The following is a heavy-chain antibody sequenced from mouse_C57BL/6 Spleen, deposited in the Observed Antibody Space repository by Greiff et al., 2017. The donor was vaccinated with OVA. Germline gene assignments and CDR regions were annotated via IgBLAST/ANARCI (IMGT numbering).Heavy chain of an antibody. D-gene: IGHD2-4*01. V-gene: IGHV1-7*01. CDR3: ARLYYDYDGWFAY. CDR1: GYTFTSYW. J-gene: IGHJ3*01. Sequence: VQGVESGAELAKPGASVKLSCKASGYTFTSYWMHWVKQRPGQGLEWIGYINPSSGYTKYNQKFKDKATLTADKSSSTAYMQLSSLTYEDSAVYYCARLYYDYDGWFAYWGQGTLVTVSA. CDR2: INPSSGYT.